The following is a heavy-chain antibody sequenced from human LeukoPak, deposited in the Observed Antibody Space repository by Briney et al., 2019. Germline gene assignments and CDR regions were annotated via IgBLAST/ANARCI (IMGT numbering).Heavy chain of an antibody. CDR2: ISSSSSYI. CDR3: ARDPSYQPYYSSYYMDV. J-gene: IGHJ6*03. V-gene: IGHV3-21*01. D-gene: IGHD1-14*01. Sequence: GGSLRLSCAASGFPFSSDSMNWFRQAPGKGLEWVSSISSSSSYIYYADSVKGRFTISRDNAKNSLYLQMNSLRAEDTAVYYCARDPSYQPYYSSYYMDVWGKGTTVTVSS. CDR1: GFPFSSDS.